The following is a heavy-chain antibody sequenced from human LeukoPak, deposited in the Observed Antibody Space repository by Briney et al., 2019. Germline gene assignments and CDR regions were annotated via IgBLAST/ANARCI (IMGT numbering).Heavy chain of an antibody. D-gene: IGHD2-21*02. CDR2: IRNKANSYTT. CDR1: GFTFSDHY. Sequence: GGSLRLSCAVSGFTFSDHYMDWVRQAPGQGLEWVGRIRNKANSYTTEYAASVRGRFTISRDDSKNSLYLQMNSLKTEDTAVYYCVRVGLANCGGDCSSWGQGTLATVSS. J-gene: IGHJ4*02. CDR3: VRVGLANCGGDCSS. V-gene: IGHV3-72*01.